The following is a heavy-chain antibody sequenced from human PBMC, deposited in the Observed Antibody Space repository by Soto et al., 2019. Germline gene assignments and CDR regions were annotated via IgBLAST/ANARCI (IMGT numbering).Heavy chain of an antibody. CDR1: GFTFSSYA. Sequence: GGSLRLSCAASGFTFSSYAMHWVRQAPGKGLEWVAVISYDGSNKYYADSVKGRFTISRDNSKNTLYLQMNSLRAEDTAVYYCARDLGVATSNYFYYGMDFWGQGTTVTVSS. J-gene: IGHJ6*02. V-gene: IGHV3-30-3*01. D-gene: IGHD5-12*01. CDR2: ISYDGSNK. CDR3: ARDLGVATSNYFYYGMDF.